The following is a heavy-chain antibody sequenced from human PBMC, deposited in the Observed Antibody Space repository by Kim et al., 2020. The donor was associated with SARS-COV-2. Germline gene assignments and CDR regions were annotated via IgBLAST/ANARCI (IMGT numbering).Heavy chain of an antibody. V-gene: IGHV3-48*03. D-gene: IGHD3-22*01. CDR3: ARKDSSGPFYYMDV. Sequence: AASEKSRVTISRNNGKKSLYLQMNSLRAEDTAVYHCARKDSSGPFYYMDVWGKGTTVTVSS. J-gene: IGHJ6*03.